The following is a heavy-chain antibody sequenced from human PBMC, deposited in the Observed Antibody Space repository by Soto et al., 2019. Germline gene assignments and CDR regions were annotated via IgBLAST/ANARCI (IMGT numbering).Heavy chain of an antibody. J-gene: IGHJ5*02. V-gene: IGHV3-23*01. CDR1: GFIFNSYR. CDR3: AKDLYSSSWERKYYFDH. CDR2: TSSSSGST. D-gene: IGHD6-13*01. Sequence: EVQLLESGGGLVQPGGSLRLSCAASGFIFNSYRMSWVRQAPGKGLQWVASTSSSSGSTDYADSVKGRFTISRDNSKNTLYLQVNSLRAEDTAVYFCAKDLYSSSWERKYYFDHWGQGTRVTVSS.